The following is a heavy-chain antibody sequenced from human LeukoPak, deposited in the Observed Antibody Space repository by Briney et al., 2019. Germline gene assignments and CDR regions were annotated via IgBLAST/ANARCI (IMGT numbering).Heavy chain of an antibody. J-gene: IGHJ4*02. Sequence: ASVKVSCKASGGTFSSYAISWVRQAPGQGLEWLGWIDTNTGNPTFAQGFTGRFVFSLDTSVSTAYLQISSLKAEDIAIYYCARVGKYSGSYPDYWGQGTLVTVSS. CDR2: IDTNTGNP. D-gene: IGHD1-26*01. V-gene: IGHV7-4-1*02. CDR3: ARVGKYSGSYPDY. CDR1: GGTFSSYA.